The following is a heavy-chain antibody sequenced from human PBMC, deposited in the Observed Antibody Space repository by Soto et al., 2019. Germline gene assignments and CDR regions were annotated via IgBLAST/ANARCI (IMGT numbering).Heavy chain of an antibody. CDR3: EHRRGGLGELSY. Sequence: QITLKESGPTLVKPTQTLTLTCTFTGFSLSTSGVGVGWIRQPPGKALEWLALIYWDDVKRYGPSLKSRPTSXKDXYNNQVVLTMTNMDPVYTATYYCEHRRGGLGELSYWGQGTLVTFSS. CDR1: GFSLSTSGVG. J-gene: IGHJ4*02. CDR2: IYWDDVK. V-gene: IGHV2-5*05. D-gene: IGHD3-16*02.